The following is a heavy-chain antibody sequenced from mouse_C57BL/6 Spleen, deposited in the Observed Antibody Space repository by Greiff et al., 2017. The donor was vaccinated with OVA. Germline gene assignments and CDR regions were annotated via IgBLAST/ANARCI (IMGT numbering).Heavy chain of an antibody. Sequence: EVQLVESGPELVKPGASVKISCKASGYSFTGYYMNWVKQSPEKSLEWIGEINPSTGGTTYNQKFKAKATLTVDKSSSTAYMQLKSLTSEDSAVYYCARSGDYDFDYWGQGTTLTVSS. CDR1: GYSFTGYY. D-gene: IGHD2-4*01. V-gene: IGHV1-42*01. CDR2: INPSTGGT. CDR3: ARSGDYDFDY. J-gene: IGHJ2*01.